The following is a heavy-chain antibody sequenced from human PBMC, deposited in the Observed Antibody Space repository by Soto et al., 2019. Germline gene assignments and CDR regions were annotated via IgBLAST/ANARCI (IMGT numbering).Heavy chain of an antibody. CDR2: IRSKAYGGTT. CDR1: GFTFGDYA. Sequence: GGSLRLSCTASGFTFGDYAMSWFRQAPGKGLEWVGFIRSKAYGGTTEYAASVKGRFTISRDDSKSIAYLQMNSLKTEDTAVYYCTRGSYDFWSGYYDYYYNGMDVWGQGTTVTVSS. D-gene: IGHD3-3*01. CDR3: TRGSYDFWSGYYDYYYNGMDV. J-gene: IGHJ6*02. V-gene: IGHV3-49*03.